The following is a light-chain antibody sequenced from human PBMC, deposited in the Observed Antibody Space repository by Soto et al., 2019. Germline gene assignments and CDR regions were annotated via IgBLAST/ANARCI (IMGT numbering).Light chain of an antibody. CDR1: QSISSY. J-gene: IGKJ4*01. V-gene: IGKV1-39*01. CDR2: AAS. Sequence: DIQMTRSPSSLSASVGDRVTITCRASQSISSYLNWYQQKPGKAPKLLIYAASTLQSGVPSRFSGSGSGTDFTLTISSLQPEDFATYYCQQLNSYPLTFGGGTKAAIK. CDR3: QQLNSYPLT.